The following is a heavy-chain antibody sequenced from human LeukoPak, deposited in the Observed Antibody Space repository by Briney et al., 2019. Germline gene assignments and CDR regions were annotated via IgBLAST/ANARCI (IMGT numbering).Heavy chain of an antibody. D-gene: IGHD3-22*01. Sequence: ASVKVSCKASGYTFTGHYIHWVRQAPGQGLGWMGWIHPNTGGTKYAQKFQGGVTMTRDTSSSTAYMELSSLRSADTAVYYCASEYKYDSSGANAFDIWGQGTMVTVSS. J-gene: IGHJ3*02. CDR3: ASEYKYDSSGANAFDI. V-gene: IGHV1-2*02. CDR2: IHPNTGGT. CDR1: GYTFTGHY.